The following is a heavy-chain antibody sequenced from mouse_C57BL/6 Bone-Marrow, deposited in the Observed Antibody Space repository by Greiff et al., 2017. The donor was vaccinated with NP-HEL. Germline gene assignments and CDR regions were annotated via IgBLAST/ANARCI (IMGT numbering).Heavy chain of an antibody. J-gene: IGHJ2*01. Sequence: VQLQQPGAELVKPGASVKLSCKASGYTFTSYWMHWVTQRPGRGLGWIGRIAPNSGGTKYNEKFKSKATLTVDKPSITAYTQLSSLTSEDSAVYYCARDGNPYYFDYWGQGTTLTVSS. D-gene: IGHD2-1*01. CDR1: GYTFTSYW. CDR2: IAPNSGGT. CDR3: ARDGNPYYFDY. V-gene: IGHV1-72*01.